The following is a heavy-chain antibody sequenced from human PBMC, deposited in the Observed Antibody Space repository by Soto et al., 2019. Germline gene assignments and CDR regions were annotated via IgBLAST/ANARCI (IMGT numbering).Heavy chain of an antibody. D-gene: IGHD6-19*01. V-gene: IGHV3-23*01. CDR3: AKGVPGIAVAGTGYFQL. CDR1: GFTFSSYA. CDR2: IGGSGDST. J-gene: IGHJ1*01. Sequence: EVQLLESGGGLVQPGGSLRLSCAASGFTFSSYAMSWVRQAPGKGLEWVSGIGGSGDSTYYADSVKGRFTISRDNSKNPLYLQMNSLRAEETAVYYCAKGVPGIAVAGTGYFQLWGQGTLVTVSS.